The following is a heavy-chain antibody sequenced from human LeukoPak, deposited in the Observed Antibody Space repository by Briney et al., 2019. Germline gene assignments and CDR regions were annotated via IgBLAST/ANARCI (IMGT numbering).Heavy chain of an antibody. CDR2: IYHSGST. D-gene: IGHD6-13*01. J-gene: IGHJ4*02. V-gene: IGHV4-38-2*01. CDR1: GGSTSSGYY. Sequence: MTSETLSLTCAVSGGSTSSGYYWGWIRQSPGKGLEWIGSIYHSGSTYYNPSLKSRVTISVDTSKNQFSLKLSSVTAADTAVYYCAKSRSGAGLFDSWGQGTLVTVSS. CDR3: AKSRSGAGLFDS.